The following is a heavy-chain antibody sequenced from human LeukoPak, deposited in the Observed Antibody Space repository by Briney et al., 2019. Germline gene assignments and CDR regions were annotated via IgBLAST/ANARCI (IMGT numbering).Heavy chain of an antibody. Sequence: QPGGSLRLSCAASGFTFSSYAMHWVRQAPGKGLEWVAVISYDGSNKYYADSVKGRFTISRDNSKNTLYLQMNSLRAEDTAVYYCAIHGQYHTLDYWGQGTLVTVSS. V-gene: IGHV3-30-3*01. CDR3: AIHGQYHTLDY. D-gene: IGHD2-2*01. CDR2: ISYDGSNK. CDR1: GFTFSSYA. J-gene: IGHJ4*02.